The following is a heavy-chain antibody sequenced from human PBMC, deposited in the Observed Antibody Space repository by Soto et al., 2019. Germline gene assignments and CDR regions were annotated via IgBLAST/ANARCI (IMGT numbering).Heavy chain of an antibody. CDR1: GYTFTSYG. Sequence: ASVKVSCKASGYTFTSYGISWVRQAPGQGLEWMGWISAYNGNTNYAQKLQGRVTMTTDTSTSAAYMELRSLRSDDTAVYYCARDQEGRSTPRRFDDWGQGTLVTVSS. V-gene: IGHV1-18*01. D-gene: IGHD1-1*01. CDR3: ARDQEGRSTPRRFDD. CDR2: ISAYNGNT. J-gene: IGHJ4*02.